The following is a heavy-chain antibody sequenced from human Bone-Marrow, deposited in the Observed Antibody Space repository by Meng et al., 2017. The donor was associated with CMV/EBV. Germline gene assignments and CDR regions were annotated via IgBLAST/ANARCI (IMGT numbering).Heavy chain of an antibody. Sequence: SETLSLTCTVSGGSISSSSYYWGWIRQPPGKGLEWLGNVYYSGSTSHNPSLKSRVTISMDTSKNQVSLKLSSVTAADTAVYYCARWGKKRIGYCSSTSCYRTAFDIWGQGTMVTVSS. V-gene: IGHV4-39*07. CDR3: ARWGKKRIGYCSSTSCYRTAFDI. CDR1: GGSISSSSYY. J-gene: IGHJ3*02. D-gene: IGHD2-2*02. CDR2: VYYSGST.